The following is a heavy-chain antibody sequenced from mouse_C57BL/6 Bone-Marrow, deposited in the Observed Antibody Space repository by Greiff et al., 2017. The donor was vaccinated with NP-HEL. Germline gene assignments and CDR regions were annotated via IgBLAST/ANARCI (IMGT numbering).Heavy chain of an antibody. V-gene: IGHV1-59*01. Sequence: QVQLQQPGAELVRPGTSVKLSCKASGYTFTSYWMHWVKQRPGQGLEWIGVIDPSDSYTNYNQKFKGKATLTVDTSSSTAYMQRSSLTSEASAVYCCAEREGGFAYWGQGTLVTVSA. CDR3: AEREGGFAY. CDR1: GYTFTSYW. J-gene: IGHJ3*01. CDR2: IDPSDSYT.